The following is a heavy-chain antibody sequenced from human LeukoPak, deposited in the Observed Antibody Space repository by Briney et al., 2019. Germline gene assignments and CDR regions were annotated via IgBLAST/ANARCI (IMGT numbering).Heavy chain of an antibody. V-gene: IGHV4-34*01. CDR1: GGSFSGYY. D-gene: IGHD1-14*01. J-gene: IGHJ4*02. Sequence: SETLSLTCAVYGGSFSGYYWSWIRQPPGKGLEWIGEINHSGSTNYNPSLKSRVTISVDTSKNQFSLKLSSVTAADTAVYYCARGFAGSGHHVDYWGQGTLVTVSS. CDR2: INHSGST. CDR3: ARGFAGSGHHVDY.